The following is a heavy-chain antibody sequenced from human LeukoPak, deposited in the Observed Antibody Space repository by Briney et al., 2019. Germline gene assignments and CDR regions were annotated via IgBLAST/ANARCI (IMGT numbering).Heavy chain of an antibody. J-gene: IGHJ4*02. CDR3: ARTGGLRFLEWLLED. CDR1: GYTFTGYY. D-gene: IGHD3-3*01. CDR2: INPNSGGT. V-gene: IGHV1-2*02. Sequence: GASVKVSCKASGYTFTGYYMHWVRQAPGQGLEWMGWINPNSGGTNYAQKFQGRVTMTRDTSISTAYMELSRLRSDDTAVYYCARTGGLRFLEWLLEDWGQGTLVTVSS.